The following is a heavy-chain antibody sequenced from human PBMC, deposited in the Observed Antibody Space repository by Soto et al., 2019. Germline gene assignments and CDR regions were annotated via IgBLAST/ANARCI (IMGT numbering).Heavy chain of an antibody. CDR2: ISGSGSSV. D-gene: IGHD2-21*01. J-gene: IGHJ6*02. Sequence: GGSLRLSCAASGFTFSHYVLSWVRQAPGGGLEWVSSISGSGSSVYLADSVRGRFAMSRDLSTNTVSLQMNSLTVEDTAIYYCAKVRASYLSASYFYYGLEVWGQGPTVPVSS. CDR3: AKVRASYLSASYFYYGLEV. CDR1: GFTFSHYV. V-gene: IGHV3-23*01.